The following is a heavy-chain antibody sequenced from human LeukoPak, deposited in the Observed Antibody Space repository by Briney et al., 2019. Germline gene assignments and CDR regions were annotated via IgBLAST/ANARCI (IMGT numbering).Heavy chain of an antibody. V-gene: IGHV1-46*01. CDR2: INPSGGST. J-gene: IGHJ4*02. D-gene: IGHD2-15*01. CDR3: ARDSQVAARGYYLDY. CDR1: GYTFTSYY. Sequence: GASVKVSCKASGYTFTSYYMHWVRQAPGQGLEWMGIINPSGGSTSYAQKFQGRVTMTRDTSTSTVYMELSSLRSEDTAVYYCARDSQVAARGYYLDYWGQGTLVTVSS.